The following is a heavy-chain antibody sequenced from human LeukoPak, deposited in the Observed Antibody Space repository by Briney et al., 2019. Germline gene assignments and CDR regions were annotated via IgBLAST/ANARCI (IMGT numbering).Heavy chain of an antibody. V-gene: IGHV4-61*02. D-gene: IGHD5/OR15-5a*01. J-gene: IGHJ1*01. CDR1: GGTISSGNYY. CDR3: ARDNARGGSFSDYLRYFQV. CDR2: ILTSGSS. Sequence: SETLSLTCTVSGGTISSGNYYWSWLRQPAGKGLEWVVRILTSGSSNSNPSLTSRTTMSVDPYQNQFSLKLFSVTAADTAVYYCARDNARGGSFSDYLRYFQVWGQGTLVTVSS.